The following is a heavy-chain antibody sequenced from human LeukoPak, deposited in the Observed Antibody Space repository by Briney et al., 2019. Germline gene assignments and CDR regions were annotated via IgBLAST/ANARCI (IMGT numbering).Heavy chain of an antibody. J-gene: IGHJ4*02. CDR1: GFTFTSYE. Sequence: GGSLRLSCAASGFTFTSYEMNWVRQAPGKGLDWVSYINSDGTTIYYADSVKGRFTISRDYAKNSLYLQMNSLRAEDTAIYYCARERAVAGAGFDYWGQGTLVTVSS. D-gene: IGHD6-19*01. V-gene: IGHV3-48*03. CDR2: INSDGTTI. CDR3: ARERAVAGAGFDY.